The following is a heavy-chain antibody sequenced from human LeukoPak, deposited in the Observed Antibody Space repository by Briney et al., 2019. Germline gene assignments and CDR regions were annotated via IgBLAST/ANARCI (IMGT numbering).Heavy chain of an antibody. D-gene: IGHD3-10*01. CDR1: GGTFSGYA. CDR2: IIPIFGTA. Sequence: SVKVSCKASGGTFSGYAISWVRQAPGQGLEWMGGIIPIFGTANYAQKFQGRVTITADESTSTAYMELSSLRSEDTAVYYCARDKNKRFRGVITELYYYYGMDVWGKGTTVTVSS. J-gene: IGHJ6*04. CDR3: ARDKNKRFRGVITELYYYYGMDV. V-gene: IGHV1-69*01.